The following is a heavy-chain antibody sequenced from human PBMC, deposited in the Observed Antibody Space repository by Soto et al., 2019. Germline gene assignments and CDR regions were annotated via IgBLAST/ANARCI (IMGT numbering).Heavy chain of an antibody. CDR1: GFSLSTFGVG. J-gene: IGHJ4*02. D-gene: IGHD4-17*01. CDR3: AHTKDYGGFDY. CDR2: IYWDDDK. Sequence: QITLKESGPTLVKPTQTLTLTCTFSGFSLSTFGVGVGWIRQPPGKALEWLALIYWDDDKRYSPSLQSRLTLTSDTSENQVVPTMTNMDPVDTATFYCAHTKDYGGFDYWGQGTLVTVSS. V-gene: IGHV2-5*02.